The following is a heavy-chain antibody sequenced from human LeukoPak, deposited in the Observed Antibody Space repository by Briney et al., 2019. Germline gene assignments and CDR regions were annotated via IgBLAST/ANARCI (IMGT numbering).Heavy chain of an antibody. J-gene: IGHJ4*02. CDR3: ARGLEGSGSYYNGYFDY. V-gene: IGHV3-21*04. D-gene: IGHD3-10*01. CDR1: GFTFSSYT. CDR2: ITSSSSYT. Sequence: GGSLRLSCAASGFTFSSYTMNWVRQAPGKGLEWVSSITSSSSYTYYADSVKGRFTISRDNAKNSLYLQMNSLRAEDTALYYCARGLEGSGSYYNGYFDYWGQGTLVTVSS.